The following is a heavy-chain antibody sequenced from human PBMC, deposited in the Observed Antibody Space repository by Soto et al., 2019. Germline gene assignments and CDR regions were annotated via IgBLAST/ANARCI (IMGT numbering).Heavy chain of an antibody. V-gene: IGHV1-69*01. D-gene: IGHD2-15*01. CDR3: ARRYCSGGSCPGNWFDP. CDR1: GGTFSSYA. Sequence: QVQLVQSGAEVKKPGSSVKVSCKASGGTFSSYAISWVRQAPGQGLEWMGGIIPIFGTANYAQKFQGRVTITADESTRTAYMELSSLRSEDTAVYYCARRYCSGGSCPGNWFDPWCQGTLVTVSS. CDR2: IIPIFGTA. J-gene: IGHJ5*02.